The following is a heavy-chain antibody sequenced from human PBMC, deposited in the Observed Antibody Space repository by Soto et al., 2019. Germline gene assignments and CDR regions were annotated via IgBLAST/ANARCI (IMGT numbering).Heavy chain of an antibody. V-gene: IGHV3-73*02. J-gene: IGHJ3*01. CDR3: ARAPYYGD. D-gene: IGHD3-10*01. Sequence: EVQLVESGGNLVQPGGSLKLSCAASGFTFSDSSIHWVRQASGKGLEWLGRIRSRAHSHATAYAASLTGRFIISRDGSKNTAYLQMNSLQIDDTAVYFCARAPYYGDWGQGTEVTVSP. CDR1: GFTFSDSS. CDR2: IRSRAHSHAT.